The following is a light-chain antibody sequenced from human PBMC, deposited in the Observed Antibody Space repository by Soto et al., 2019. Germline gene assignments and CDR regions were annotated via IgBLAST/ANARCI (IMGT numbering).Light chain of an antibody. CDR2: DVS. CDR3: SSYTSSSTYVV. J-gene: IGLJ2*01. Sequence: QSALTQPASVSGSPGQSITISCTGTSSDVGGYNYVSWYQQHPGKAPKLMIYDVSNRPSGVSNRFSGSKSGNTASLTISGPQAEDEADYYCSSYTSSSTYVVFGGGPKFTVL. V-gene: IGLV2-14*01. CDR1: SSDVGGYNY.